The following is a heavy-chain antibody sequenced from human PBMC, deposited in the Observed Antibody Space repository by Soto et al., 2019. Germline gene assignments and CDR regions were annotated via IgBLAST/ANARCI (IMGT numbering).Heavy chain of an antibody. D-gene: IGHD3-22*01. Sequence: PGGSLRLSCAASGFTFSTYPMNWVRQVPGKGLEWVSYIRSSSSTIYYADSVKGRFTISRDNSKNTLYLQMNSLRAEDTAVYYCASGTYYYDSSGYQDDYWGQGTLVTVSS. CDR3: ASGTYYYDSSGYQDDY. CDR2: IRSSSSTI. J-gene: IGHJ4*02. V-gene: IGHV3-48*01. CDR1: GFTFSTYP.